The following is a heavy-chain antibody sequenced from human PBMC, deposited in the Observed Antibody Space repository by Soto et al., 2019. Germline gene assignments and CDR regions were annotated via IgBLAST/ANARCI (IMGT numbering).Heavy chain of an antibody. Sequence: GGSLRLSCAASGFTFSSYAMSWVRQAPGKGLEWVSAISGSGGSTYYADSVKGRFTISRDNSKNTLYLQMNSLRAEDKAVYYCAKGPIKSIVVVVAATPSSRSEYFQHWGQGTLVTVSS. V-gene: IGHV3-23*01. D-gene: IGHD2-15*01. CDR3: AKGPIKSIVVVVAATPSSRSEYFQH. CDR2: ISGSGGST. CDR1: GFTFSSYA. J-gene: IGHJ1*01.